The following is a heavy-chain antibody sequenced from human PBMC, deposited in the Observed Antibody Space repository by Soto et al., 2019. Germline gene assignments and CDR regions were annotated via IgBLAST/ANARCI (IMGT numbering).Heavy chain of an antibody. CDR2: ISGSGGST. Sequence: GGSLRLSCAASGFTFSSYAMSWVRQAPGKGLEWVSAISGSGGSTYYADSVKGRFTISRDNSKNTLYLLMNSLRAEDTAVYYCAKEGYYDSSGLYYFDYWGQGTLVTVSS. J-gene: IGHJ4*02. CDR3: AKEGYYDSSGLYYFDY. V-gene: IGHV3-23*01. D-gene: IGHD3-22*01. CDR1: GFTFSSYA.